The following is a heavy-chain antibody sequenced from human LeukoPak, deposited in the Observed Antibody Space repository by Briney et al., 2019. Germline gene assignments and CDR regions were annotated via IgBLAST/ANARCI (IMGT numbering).Heavy chain of an antibody. CDR3: ASAATYYYDSSGYSDY. J-gene: IGHJ4*02. V-gene: IGHV1-69*10. Sequence: SVKVSCKASGGTFSSYAISWVRQAPGQGLEWMGRIIPILGIANYAQKFQGRVTITADKSTSTAYMELSSLRSEDTAVYYCASAATYYYDSSGYSDYWDRGTLVTVSS. D-gene: IGHD3-22*01. CDR2: IIPILGIA. CDR1: GGTFSSYA.